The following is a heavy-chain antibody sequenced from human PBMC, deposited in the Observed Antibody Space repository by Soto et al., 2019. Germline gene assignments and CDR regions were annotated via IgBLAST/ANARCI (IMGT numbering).Heavy chain of an antibody. CDR1: GGSISSGGYY. Sequence: TLSLTCTVSGGSISSGGYYWSWIRQHPGKGPEWIGYIYYSGSTYYNPSLKSRVTISVDTSKNQFSLKLSSVTAADTAVYYCARGRSSGWYLNWFDPWGQGTLVTVSS. D-gene: IGHD6-19*01. J-gene: IGHJ5*02. CDR3: ARGRSSGWYLNWFDP. V-gene: IGHV4-31*03. CDR2: IYYSGST.